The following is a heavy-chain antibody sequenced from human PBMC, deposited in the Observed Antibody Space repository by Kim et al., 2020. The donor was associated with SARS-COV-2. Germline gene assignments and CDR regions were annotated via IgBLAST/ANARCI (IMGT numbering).Heavy chain of an antibody. CDR2: SS. J-gene: IGHJ4*02. D-gene: IGHD6-6*01. V-gene: IGHV1-46*01. CDR3: TTARPDYFDY. Sequence: SSSYAQKFKGIVTMTSDTSTSTVYMELSSLGSEDTAVYYCTTARPDYFDYWGQGTLVTVSS.